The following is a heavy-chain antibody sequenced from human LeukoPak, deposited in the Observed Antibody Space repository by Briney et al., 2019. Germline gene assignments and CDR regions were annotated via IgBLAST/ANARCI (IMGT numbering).Heavy chain of an antibody. J-gene: IGHJ4*02. V-gene: IGHV3-48*01. Sequence: PGGSLRLSCAASGFAFSNYGMNWVRQDPGKGLEWVSYISSSTTIYYADSVKGRFTISRDNAKNSLYLQLNSLRAEDTAVYYCARVYSGYDYSVDYWGQGILVTVSS. D-gene: IGHD5-12*01. CDR2: ISSSTTI. CDR1: GFAFSNYG. CDR3: ARVYSGYDYSVDY.